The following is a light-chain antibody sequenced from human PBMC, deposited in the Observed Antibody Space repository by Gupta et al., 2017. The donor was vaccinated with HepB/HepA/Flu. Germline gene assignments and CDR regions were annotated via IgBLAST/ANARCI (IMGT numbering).Light chain of an antibody. V-gene: IGKV1-16*02. Sequence: DIQMPQSPSSLSASVSDRITITCRASQDIFNYLSLFQQKPGKAPKSLSYSASTVHSWVPSNFDGSGAGTDGTLTIKSVQPYDFGTYDCQQYLEHSRTFGQGTKVEIK. CDR3: QQYLEHSRT. J-gene: IGKJ1*01. CDR2: SAS. CDR1: QDIFNY.